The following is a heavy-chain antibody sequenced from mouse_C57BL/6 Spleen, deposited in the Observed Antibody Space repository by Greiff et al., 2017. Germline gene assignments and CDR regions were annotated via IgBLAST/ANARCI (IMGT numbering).Heavy chain of an antibody. V-gene: IGHV5-16*01. J-gene: IGHJ4*01. CDR3: ARKGPYYAMDY. Sequence: EVMLVESEGGLVQPGSSMKLSCTASGFTFSDYYMAWVRQVPEKGLEWVANINYDGSSTYYLDSLKSRFIISRDNAKNILYLQMSSLKSEDTATXYCARKGPYYAMDYWGQGTSVTVSS. CDR2: INYDGSST. CDR1: GFTFSDYY. D-gene: IGHD3-3*01.